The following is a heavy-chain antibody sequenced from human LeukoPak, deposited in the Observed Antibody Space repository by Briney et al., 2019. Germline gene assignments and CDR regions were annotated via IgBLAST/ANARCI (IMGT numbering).Heavy chain of an antibody. J-gene: IGHJ6*02. CDR3: AKDLKVHYYYGMDV. CDR2: ISYDGSNK. Sequence: PGRSLRLSCAASGFTFSSYGMHWVRQAPGKGLEWVAVISYDGSNKYYADSVKGRFTISRDNSKNTLYLQMNSLRAEDTAVYYCAKDLKVHYYYGMDVWVQGTTVTVSS. CDR1: GFTFSSYG. V-gene: IGHV3-30*18.